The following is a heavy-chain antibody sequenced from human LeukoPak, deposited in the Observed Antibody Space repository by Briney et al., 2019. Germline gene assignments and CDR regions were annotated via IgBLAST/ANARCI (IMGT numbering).Heavy chain of an antibody. CDR2: VTPIIDTA. CDR1: GGTLNSHI. V-gene: IGHV1-69*08. D-gene: IGHD1-26*01. J-gene: IGHJ5*02. Sequence: GASVKVSCKTSGGTLNSHIFSWVRPAPGQGLEWMGKVTPIIDTAKYSQKFQGRVTITADKSTTTVYMELSSLKSGDTAVYYCTRVNLRGSQYNWFDPWGQGTLVTVSS. CDR3: TRVNLRGSQYNWFDP.